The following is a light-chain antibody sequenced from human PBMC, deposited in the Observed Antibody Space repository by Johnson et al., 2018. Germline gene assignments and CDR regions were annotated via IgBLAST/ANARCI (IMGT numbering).Light chain of an antibody. CDR3: GTGDSSRPAGNV. V-gene: IGLV1-51*02. CDR1: SSNIGNNY. J-gene: IGLJ1*01. CDR2: ENN. Sequence: QSVLTQPPSVSAAPGQKVTISCSGSSSNIGNNYVSWYQQLPGTAPKLLIYENNKRPSGIPDRFSGSKSGTSATLGITGLQTGDAADYYCGTGDSSRPAGNVFGTGTKVTVL.